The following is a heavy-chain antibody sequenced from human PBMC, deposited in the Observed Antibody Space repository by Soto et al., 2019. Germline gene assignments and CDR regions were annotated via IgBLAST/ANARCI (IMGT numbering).Heavy chain of an antibody. D-gene: IGHD3-22*01. CDR3: AREAAYDIPYPPFDY. J-gene: IGHJ4*02. Sequence: GGSLRLSCAASGFTFSSYGMHWVRQAPGKGLEWVAVIWYDGSNKYYADSVKGRFTISRDNSKNTLYLQMNSLRAEDTAAYYCAREAAYDIPYPPFDYWGQGTLVTVSS. V-gene: IGHV3-33*01. CDR2: IWYDGSNK. CDR1: GFTFSSYG.